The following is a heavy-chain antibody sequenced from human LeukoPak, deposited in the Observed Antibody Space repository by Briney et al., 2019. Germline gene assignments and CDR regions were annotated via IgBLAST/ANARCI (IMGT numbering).Heavy chain of an antibody. V-gene: IGHV3-21*01. D-gene: IGHD4-17*01. Sequence: GGSLRLSCAASGFTFSSYSMNWVRQAPGKGLEWVSSISSSSSYIYYADSVKGRFTISRDNAKNSLYLQMNSLRAEDTAVYYCASVRAYGDQNYYYYYMDVWGKGTTVTVSS. CDR2: ISSSSSYI. CDR1: GFTFSSYS. J-gene: IGHJ6*03. CDR3: ASVRAYGDQNYYYYYMDV.